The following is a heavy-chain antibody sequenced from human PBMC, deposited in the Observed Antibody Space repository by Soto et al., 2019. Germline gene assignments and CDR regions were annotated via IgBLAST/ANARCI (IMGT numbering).Heavy chain of an antibody. V-gene: IGHV4-31*03. Sequence: QVQLQESGPGLVKPSQTLSLTCTVSGGSISSGGYYWSWIRQHPGKGLEWIGYIYYSGSTYYNPSLTSRVTISVDTSKNQFSLKLSSVTAADTAVYYCARGPISYYYDSSGYYAMGGYFQHWGQGTLVTVSS. D-gene: IGHD3-22*01. J-gene: IGHJ1*01. CDR2: IYYSGST. CDR3: ARGPISYYYDSSGYYAMGGYFQH. CDR1: GGSISSGGYY.